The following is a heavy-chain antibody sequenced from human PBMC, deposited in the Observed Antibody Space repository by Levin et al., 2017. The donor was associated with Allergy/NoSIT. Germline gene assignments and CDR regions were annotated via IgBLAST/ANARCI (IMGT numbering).Heavy chain of an antibody. CDR1: GGSVSSGSYY. Sequence: SETLSLTCTVSGGSVSSGSYYWSWIRQPPGKGLEWIGYIYYSGSTNYNPSLKSRVTISVDTSKNQFSLKLSSVTAADTAVYYCARSSTSSPGPYNWFDPWGQGTLVTVSS. CDR3: ARSSTSSPGPYNWFDP. V-gene: IGHV4-61*01. CDR2: IYYSGST. J-gene: IGHJ5*02. D-gene: IGHD2-2*01.